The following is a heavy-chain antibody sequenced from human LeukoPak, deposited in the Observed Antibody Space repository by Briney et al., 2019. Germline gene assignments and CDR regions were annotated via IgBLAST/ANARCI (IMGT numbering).Heavy chain of an antibody. J-gene: IGHJ6*02. CDR3: ARWPREGYGSGSYYYYYGMDV. V-gene: IGHV4-59*01. CDR1: GDSISSYY. Sequence: SETLSLTCTVSGDSISSYYWSWIRQPPGKGLEWIGYIYYSGSTNYNPSLKSRVTISVDTSKNQFSLKLSPVTAADTAVYYCARWPREGYGSGSYYYYYGMDVWGQGTTVTVSS. CDR2: IYYSGST. D-gene: IGHD3-10*01.